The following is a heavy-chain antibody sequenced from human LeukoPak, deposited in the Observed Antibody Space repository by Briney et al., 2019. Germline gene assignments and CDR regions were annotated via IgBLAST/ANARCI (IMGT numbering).Heavy chain of an antibody. CDR2: ISSSSSYI. CDR1: GFTFSSYW. D-gene: IGHD7-27*01. CDR3: ARSERLTGGGVY. Sequence: GGSLRLSCAASGFTFSSYWMHWVRQAPGKGLEWVSSISSSSSYIYYADSVKGRFTISRDNAKNSLYLQMNSLRAEDTAVYYCARSERLTGGGVYWGQGTLVTVSS. J-gene: IGHJ4*02. V-gene: IGHV3-21*01.